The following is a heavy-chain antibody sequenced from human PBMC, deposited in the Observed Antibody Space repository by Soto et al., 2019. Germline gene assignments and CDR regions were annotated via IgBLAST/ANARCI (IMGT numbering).Heavy chain of an antibody. CDR2: IHYSGIT. CDR1: NASITADGYY. D-gene: IGHD2-2*01. V-gene: IGHV4-31*03. CDR3: ARAPRVIVPAPRAWFDP. J-gene: IGHJ5*02. Sequence: QVQLQESGPGLVKPSQTLSLTCTVSNASITADGYYWSWIRQHPGKGLEWIGYIHYSGITYYNPSLKGRLTISLATSKNQFSLKLTSVTAADTAVYYCARAPRVIVPAPRAWFDPWGQGTLVTVSS.